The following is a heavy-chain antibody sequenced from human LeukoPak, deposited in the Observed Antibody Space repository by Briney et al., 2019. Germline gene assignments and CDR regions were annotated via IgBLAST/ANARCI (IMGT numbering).Heavy chain of an antibody. Sequence: ASVKVSCKASGYTFTSYDINWVRQATGQGLEWMGWMNPNSGNTGYAQKFQGRVTMTRNTSTSTAYMELSSLRSEDTAVYYCAIFQSSSWYYYYYGMDVWGQGTTVTVSS. D-gene: IGHD6-13*01. V-gene: IGHV1-8*01. CDR2: MNPNSGNT. J-gene: IGHJ6*02. CDR3: AIFQSSSWYYYYYGMDV. CDR1: GYTFTSYD.